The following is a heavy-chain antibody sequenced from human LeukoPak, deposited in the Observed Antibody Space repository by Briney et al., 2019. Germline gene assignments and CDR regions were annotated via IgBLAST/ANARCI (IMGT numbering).Heavy chain of an antibody. Sequence: GASVKVSCKASGFPFIAYYFHWVRQAPGQGLEWMGWVNPNTGGSYSAQNFQGRVTMNSETSLSTTYIELRGLTLDDTAVYYCARARFGPGDSSGSFDPWGQGTLVTVSS. D-gene: IGHD6-25*01. J-gene: IGHJ5*02. V-gene: IGHV1-2*02. CDR3: ARARFGPGDSSGSFDP. CDR2: VNPNTGGS. CDR1: GFPFIAYY.